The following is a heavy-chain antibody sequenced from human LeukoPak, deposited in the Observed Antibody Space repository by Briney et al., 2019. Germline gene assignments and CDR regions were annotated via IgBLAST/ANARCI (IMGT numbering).Heavy chain of an antibody. Sequence: HPGGSLRLSCAASGFTFSTYWMHWVRQIPGKGLVWLSRIHYDGTYTTYVDSGRGRFTISRDNTKSTLYLQMNSLRADDTAVYYCARGAEGHNYGELDSWGQGTLVTVSS. CDR3: ARGAEGHNYGELDS. D-gene: IGHD5-18*01. CDR1: GFTFSTYW. V-gene: IGHV3-74*01. CDR2: IHYDGTYT. J-gene: IGHJ5*01.